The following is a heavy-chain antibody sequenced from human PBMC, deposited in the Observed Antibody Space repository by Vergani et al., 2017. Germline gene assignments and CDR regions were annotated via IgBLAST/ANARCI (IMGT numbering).Heavy chain of an antibody. J-gene: IGHJ4*02. V-gene: IGHV1-24*01. Sequence: QVQLVQSGSEVRKPGASVKVSCQVSGYSLTELTIHWVRQAPGKGLEWMGGFDPEHGEVTFAHHIQGRVTMTEDRSTDTAYMELSSLRPEDTALYYFAIGTDFYGSSCYYFDYWGQGTLVTVS. CDR2: FDPEHGEV. D-gene: IGHD3-22*01. CDR1: GYSLTELT. CDR3: AIGTDFYGSSCYYFDY.